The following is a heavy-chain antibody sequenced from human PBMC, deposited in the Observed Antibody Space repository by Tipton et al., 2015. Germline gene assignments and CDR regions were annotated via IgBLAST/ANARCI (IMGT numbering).Heavy chain of an antibody. V-gene: IGHV4-59*08. D-gene: IGHD6-13*01. Sequence: TLSLTCTVSSDSINKYYWSWIRRPPGKELEWIGYIQYSGSTNYNPSLKNRVTISVDTSKTQFSLKMRSVTAADTAVYYCARHGSGWYYFDYCGQGILVTVSS. CDR1: SDSINKYY. CDR3: ARHGSGWYYFDY. CDR2: IQYSGST. J-gene: IGHJ4*02.